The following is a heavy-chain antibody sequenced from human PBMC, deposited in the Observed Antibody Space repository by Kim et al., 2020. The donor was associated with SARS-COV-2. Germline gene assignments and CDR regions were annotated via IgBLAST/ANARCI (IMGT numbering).Heavy chain of an antibody. CDR3: ARDSYLEMATNLYYMDV. V-gene: IGHV1-69*04. J-gene: IGHJ6*03. D-gene: IGHD5-12*01. Sequence: FQGRVTITADKSTSTAYMELSSLRSEDTAVYYCARDSYLEMATNLYYMDVWGKGTTVTVSS.